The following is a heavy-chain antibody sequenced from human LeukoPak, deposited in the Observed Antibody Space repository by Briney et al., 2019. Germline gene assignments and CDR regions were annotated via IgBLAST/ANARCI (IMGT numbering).Heavy chain of an antibody. V-gene: IGHV1-18*01. D-gene: IGHD6-13*01. J-gene: IGHJ3*02. CDR3: ARVDLWAAAGENAFDI. Sequence: ASVKVCCKASGYTFTSYGISWVRQAPGQGLEWMGWISAYNGSTNYAQKLQGRVTMATDTSTSTAYMELRSLRSDDTAVYYCARVDLWAAAGENAFDIWGQGTMVTVSS. CDR1: GYTFTSYG. CDR2: ISAYNGST.